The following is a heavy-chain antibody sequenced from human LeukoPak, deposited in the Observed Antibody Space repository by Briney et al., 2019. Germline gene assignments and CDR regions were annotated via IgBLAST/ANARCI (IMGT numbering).Heavy chain of an antibody. J-gene: IGHJ5*02. V-gene: IGHV3-11*01. Sequence: GGSLRLSCAASGFTFNDYYMSWIRQAPGKGLEWLSYINIGGTNTHYADSVKGRFTISRDSAKKSLYLEMNNLRAEDTAVYYCATDGAGFDTWGQGVLVTVSS. CDR2: INIGGTNT. CDR1: GFTFNDYY. CDR3: ATDGAGFDT.